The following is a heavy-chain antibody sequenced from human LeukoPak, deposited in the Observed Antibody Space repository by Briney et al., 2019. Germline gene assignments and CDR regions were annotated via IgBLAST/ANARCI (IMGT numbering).Heavy chain of an antibody. CDR2: IPYDGSNK. CDR1: GFTFSSYA. CDR3: ARSKETEGYYYYYMDV. D-gene: IGHD1-14*01. J-gene: IGHJ6*03. Sequence: GGSLRLSCAASGFTFSSYAMHWVRQAPGKGLEWVAVIPYDGSNKYYADSVKGRFTISRDNSKNTLYLQMNSLRAEDTAVYYCARSKETEGYYYYYMDVWGKGTTVTVSS. V-gene: IGHV3-30-3*01.